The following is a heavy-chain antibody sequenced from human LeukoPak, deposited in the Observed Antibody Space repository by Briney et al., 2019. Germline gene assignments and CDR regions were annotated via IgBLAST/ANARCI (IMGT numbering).Heavy chain of an antibody. CDR2: INSDGSTT. D-gene: IGHD1-26*01. J-gene: IGHJ4*02. V-gene: IGHV3-74*01. CDR3: ARRSSGSPPYYFDY. CDR1: GFTFSSYW. Sequence: PGGSLRLSCTASGFTFSSYWMHWVRHAPGKGQVWVSRINSDGSTTNYADSVKGRFTISRDNAKNTLYLQMNSLRAEDTAVYYCARRSSGSPPYYFDYWGQGTLVTVSS.